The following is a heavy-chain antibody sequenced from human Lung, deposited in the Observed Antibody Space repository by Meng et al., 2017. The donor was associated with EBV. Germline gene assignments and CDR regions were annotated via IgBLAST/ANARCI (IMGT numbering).Heavy chain of an antibody. CDR1: GYTFTNYG. J-gene: IGHJ4*02. Sequence: QAPLVQSGGAVMKPXXSLKDSCKASGYTFTNYGITWVRQAPGQGLEWMGWISAYNGNTNYAQTLQGRLTMTTDTSTSTAYMELRSLRSDDTAVYYCARVEVGITSGDYWGQGPRGTVSS. CDR2: ISAYNGNT. CDR3: ARVEVGITSGDY. V-gene: IGHV1-18*01. D-gene: IGHD1-26*01.